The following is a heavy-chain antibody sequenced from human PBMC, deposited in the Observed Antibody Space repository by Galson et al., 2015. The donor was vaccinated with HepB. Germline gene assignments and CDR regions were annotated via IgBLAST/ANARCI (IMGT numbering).Heavy chain of an antibody. CDR2: ISGSGGST. CDR3: AKFIVLMVYASYFDY. V-gene: IGHV3-23*01. CDR1: GFTFSSYA. Sequence: SLRLSCAASGFTFSSYAMSWVRQAPGKGLEWVSAISGSGGSTYYADSVKGRFTISRDNSKNTLYLQMNSLRAEDTAVYYCAKFIVLMVYASYFDYWGQGTLVTVSS. D-gene: IGHD2-8*01. J-gene: IGHJ4*02.